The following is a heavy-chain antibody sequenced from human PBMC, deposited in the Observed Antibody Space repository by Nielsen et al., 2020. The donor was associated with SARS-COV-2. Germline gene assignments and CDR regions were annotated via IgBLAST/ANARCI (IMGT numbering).Heavy chain of an antibody. V-gene: IGHV1-3*01. D-gene: IGHD6-13*01. CDR2: MSAADGRT. J-gene: IGHJ6*04. Sequence: ASVKVSCKASGYTFSTSYMHWVRQAPGQRLEWMGWMSAADGRTTYSQKFQGRVTTTRDTSATTVYLELSSLTSEDTAVYHCARDTGNWYMDVWGKGTTVTVSS. CDR1: GYTFSTSY. CDR3: ARDTGNWYMDV.